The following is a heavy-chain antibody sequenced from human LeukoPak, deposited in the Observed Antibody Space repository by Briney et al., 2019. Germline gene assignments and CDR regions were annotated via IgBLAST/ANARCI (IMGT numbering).Heavy chain of an antibody. CDR3: AREGHDSSGYYGVDAFDI. V-gene: IGHV4-61*02. J-gene: IGHJ3*02. D-gene: IGHD3-22*01. Sequence: SETLSLTCTVSGGSISSGSYYWSWIRQPAGKGLEWIGRIYTSGSTNYNPSLKSRVTISVDTSKNQFSLKLSSVTAADTAVYYCAREGHDSSGYYGVDAFDIWGQGTMVTVSS. CDR2: IYTSGST. CDR1: GGSISSGSYY.